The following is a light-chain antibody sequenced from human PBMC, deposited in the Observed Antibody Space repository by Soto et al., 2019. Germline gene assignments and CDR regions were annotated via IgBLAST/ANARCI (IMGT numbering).Light chain of an antibody. CDR1: QSLSSY. CDR3: QQSYSTLSWK. Sequence: DIQMTQSPSSLSASVGDIVTITCRASQSLSSYLNWYQQKPGKAPKLLIYAASSLQSGVPSRFSGSGSGTDSTLTISSLQPEDFATYYCQQSYSTLSWKFGQGTKVDIK. J-gene: IGKJ1*01. V-gene: IGKV1-39*01. CDR2: AAS.